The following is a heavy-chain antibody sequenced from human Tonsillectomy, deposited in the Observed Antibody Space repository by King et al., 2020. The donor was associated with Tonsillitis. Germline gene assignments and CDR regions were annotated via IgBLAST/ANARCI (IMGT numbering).Heavy chain of an antibody. CDR3: ATDYWYFFDI. Sequence: VQRVASGGGLVQPGGSLRLSCAASGFSFRTNSMNWVRQVPGKGLEWVSYIGSDSSLTLYAVSVRGRFTTYRDNSKNSLYLQIHSLRAEDTVLYYCATDYWYFFDIWGQGRMVTVSS. CDR1: GFSFRTNS. J-gene: IGHJ3*02. CDR2: IGSDSSLT. V-gene: IGHV3-48*01. D-gene: IGHD2-8*02.